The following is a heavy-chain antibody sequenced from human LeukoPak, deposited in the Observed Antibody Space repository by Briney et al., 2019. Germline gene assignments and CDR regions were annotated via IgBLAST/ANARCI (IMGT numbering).Heavy chain of an antibody. CDR3: ANCREYSYGPDY. CDR2: MSSDGSNK. J-gene: IGHJ4*02. CDR1: GFTFSNYG. V-gene: IGHV3-30*18. D-gene: IGHD5-18*01. Sequence: PGGSLRLSCAASGFTFSNYGMHWVRQAPGKGLEWVAVMSSDGSNKKYADSVKGRFTISRDNSKNTLCLQMNSLRTEDTAVYYCANCREYSYGPDYWGQGTLVTVSS.